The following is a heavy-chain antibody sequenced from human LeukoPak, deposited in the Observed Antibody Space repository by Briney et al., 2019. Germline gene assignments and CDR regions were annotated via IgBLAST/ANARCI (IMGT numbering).Heavy chain of an antibody. D-gene: IGHD2-2*01. V-gene: IGHV4-30-4*01. CDR1: GGSISSGDYY. J-gene: IGHJ4*02. CDR2: IYYSGST. CDR3: ARAPPRALVEEYYFDY. Sequence: PSETLSLTCTVSGGSISSGDYYWSWIRQPPGKGLEWIGYIYYSGSTYYNPSLKSRVTISVDTSKNQFSLKLSAVTAADTAVYYCARAPPRALVEEYYFDYWGQGTLVTVSS.